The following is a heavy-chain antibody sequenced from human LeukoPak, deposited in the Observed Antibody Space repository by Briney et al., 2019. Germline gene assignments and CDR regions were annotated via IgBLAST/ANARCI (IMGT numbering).Heavy chain of an antibody. J-gene: IGHJ4*02. CDR3: ARDSWELQAFDY. V-gene: IGHV3-66*01. CDR1: GFTVSSNY. CDR2: IYSGGST. Sequence: GGSLRLSCAAAGFTVSSNYTSWVRQAPGKGLEWVSVIYSGGSTYYADSVKGRFTISRDNSKNTLYLQMNSLRAEDTAVYYCARDSWELQAFDYWGQGTLVTVSS. D-gene: IGHD1-26*01.